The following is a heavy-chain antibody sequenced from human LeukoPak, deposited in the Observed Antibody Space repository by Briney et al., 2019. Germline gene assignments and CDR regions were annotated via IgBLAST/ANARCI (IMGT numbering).Heavy chain of an antibody. CDR2: INHSGST. D-gene: IGHD2-2*01. CDR3: ARGIVVVPAASFDY. J-gene: IGHJ4*02. CDR1: GGSFSGYY. V-gene: IGHV4-34*01. Sequence: SETLSLTCAVYGGSFSGYYWSWIRQPPGKGLEWIGEINHSGSTNYNPSLKSRVTISVDTSKNQFSLKLSSVTAADTAVYYCARGIVVVPAASFDYWGQGTLVTVSS.